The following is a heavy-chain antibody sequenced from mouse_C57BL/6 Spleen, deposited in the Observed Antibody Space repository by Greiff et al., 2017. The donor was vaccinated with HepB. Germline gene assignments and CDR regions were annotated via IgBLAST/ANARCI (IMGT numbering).Heavy chain of an antibody. CDR1: GYTFTDYN. CDR3: AREGALYYGNAMDY. Sequence: VQLQQSGPELVKPGASVKIPCKASGYTFTDYNMDWVKQSHGKSLEWIGDINPNNGGTIYNQKFKGKATFTVDKSSSTAYMELRSLTSEDTAVYYCAREGALYYGNAMDYWGQGTSVTVSS. CDR2: INPNNGGT. V-gene: IGHV1-18*01. J-gene: IGHJ4*01. D-gene: IGHD2-1*01.